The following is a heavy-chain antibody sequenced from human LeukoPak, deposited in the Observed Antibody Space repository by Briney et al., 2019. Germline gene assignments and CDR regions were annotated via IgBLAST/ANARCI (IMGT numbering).Heavy chain of an antibody. D-gene: IGHD3-22*01. CDR3: AKAGSGYSYFDH. Sequence: GGSLRLSCAASGFIFSGYAMSWVRPAPGKGLEWVSGISGGGGSTYYADSVKGRFAISRDNSKSRLFLQMNSLRAEDTAVYYCAKAGSGYSYFDHWGQGTLVTVSS. J-gene: IGHJ4*02. CDR1: GFIFSGYA. V-gene: IGHV3-23*01. CDR2: ISGGGGST.